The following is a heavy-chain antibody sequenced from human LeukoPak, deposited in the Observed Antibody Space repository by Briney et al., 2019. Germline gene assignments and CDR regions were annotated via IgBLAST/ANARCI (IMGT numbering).Heavy chain of an antibody. V-gene: IGHV3-23*01. CDR1: GFTFSTYA. CDR2: IGGGGRDT. J-gene: IGHJ3*02. CDR3: AMTYSSDAFDI. D-gene: IGHD2-21*01. Sequence: AGGSLRLSCAASGFTFSTYAMSWVRQAPGKGLEWLSTIGGGGRDTFYADSVKGRFTVSRDNSKNTLYLQMNSLRAEDTAVYYCAMTYSSDAFDIWGQGTMVTVSS.